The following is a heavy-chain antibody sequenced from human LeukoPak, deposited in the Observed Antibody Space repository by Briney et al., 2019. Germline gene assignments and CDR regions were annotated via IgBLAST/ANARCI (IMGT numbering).Heavy chain of an antibody. CDR1: GGSISSYY. J-gene: IGHJ4*02. V-gene: IGHV4-59*01. Sequence: SETPSLTCTVSGGSISSYYWSWVRQPPGKGLEWIGYFYYSVSTNYNPSLKSRVTISVDTSKNQFSLKLSSVTAAGTAVYYCARGPGGYSYGYYFDYWGQGTLVTVSS. CDR2: FYYSVST. CDR3: ARGPGGYSYGYYFDY. D-gene: IGHD5-18*01.